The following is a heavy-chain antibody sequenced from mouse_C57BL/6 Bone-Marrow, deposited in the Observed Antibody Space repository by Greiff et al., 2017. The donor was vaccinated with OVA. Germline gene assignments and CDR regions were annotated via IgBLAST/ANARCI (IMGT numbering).Heavy chain of an antibody. CDR3: ARDYGYDLDY. Sequence: VVESEGGLVQPGSSMKLSCTASGFTFSDYYMAWVRQVPEKGLEWVANINYDGSSTYYLDSLKSRFIISRDNAKNILYLQMSSLKSEDTATYYCARDYGYDLDYWGQGTTLTVSS. V-gene: IGHV5-16*01. CDR1: GFTFSDYY. D-gene: IGHD2-2*01. CDR2: INYDGSST. J-gene: IGHJ2*01.